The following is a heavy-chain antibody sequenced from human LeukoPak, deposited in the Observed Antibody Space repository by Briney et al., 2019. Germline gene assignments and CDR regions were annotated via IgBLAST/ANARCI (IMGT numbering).Heavy chain of an antibody. CDR2: ISAYNGNT. CDR3: ARDTYYYDSSGYLY. D-gene: IGHD3-22*01. V-gene: IGHV1-18*04. Sequence: ASVKVSCKASGYTFTGYYMHWVRQAPGQGLEWMGWISAYNGNTNYAQKLQGRVTMTTDTSTSTAYMELRSLRSDDTAVYYCARDTYYYDSSGYLYWGQGTLVTVSS. CDR1: GYTFTGYY. J-gene: IGHJ4*02.